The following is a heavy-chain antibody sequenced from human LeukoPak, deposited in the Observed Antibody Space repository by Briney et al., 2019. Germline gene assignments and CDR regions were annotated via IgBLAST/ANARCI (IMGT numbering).Heavy chain of an antibody. CDR3: ARATNYYYIDV. CDR1: GYTFTVYY. V-gene: IGHV1-2*02. J-gene: IGHJ6*03. Sequence: ASVRVSCEASGYTFTVYYMHWVRQAPGQGLELTGWINPNSGDTNFAQKFQGRVTITRDTSISTAYMELSRLRSDDTAMYYCARATNYYYIDVWGKGTTVTVSS. D-gene: IGHD4-11*01. CDR2: INPNSGDT.